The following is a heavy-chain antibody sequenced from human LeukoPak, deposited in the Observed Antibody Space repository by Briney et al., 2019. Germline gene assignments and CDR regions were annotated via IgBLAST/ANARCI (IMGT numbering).Heavy chain of an antibody. V-gene: IGHV3-23*01. D-gene: IGHD2/OR15-2a*01. J-gene: IGHJ6*02. CDR3: ARSSRFQWGPPPYGMDV. CDR1: GFTFSSYA. CDR2: ISGSGGST. Sequence: GGSLRLSCAASGFTFSSYAMSWVRQAPGKGLEWVSAISGSGGSTYYADSVKGRLTISRDNAKNSLYLQMNSLRAEDTAVYYCARSSRFQWGPPPYGMDVWGQGTTVTVSS.